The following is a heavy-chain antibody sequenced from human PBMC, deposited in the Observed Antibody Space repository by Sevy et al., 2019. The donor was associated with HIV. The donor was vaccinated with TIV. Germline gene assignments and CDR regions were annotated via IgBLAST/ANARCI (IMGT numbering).Heavy chain of an antibody. J-gene: IGHJ6*02. D-gene: IGHD2-2*01. CDR1: GYTFTSYA. Sequence: ASVKVSCKASGYTFTSYAMNWVRQAPGQGLEWMGWINTNTGNPTYAQGFTGRFVFSFDTSVSTASLQISSLKAEDTAVYYCARDLSYCSSTSCYVYYYYYGMDVWGQGTTVTVSS. CDR2: INTNTGNP. V-gene: IGHV7-4-1*02. CDR3: ARDLSYCSSTSCYVYYYYYGMDV.